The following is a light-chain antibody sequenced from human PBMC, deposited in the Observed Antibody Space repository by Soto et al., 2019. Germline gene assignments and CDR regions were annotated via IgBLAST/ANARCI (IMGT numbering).Light chain of an antibody. CDR2: AAS. CDR3: QQAYGAPPT. Sequence: DIQMTQSPSSLSASVGDRVTITCRASQSITTDLNWYQQTLGEAPKLLIYAASRLQIGVPSRFSGSGSGTDFTLTISSLQPEDFATYYCQQAYGAPPTFGQGTKVEIK. J-gene: IGKJ1*01. CDR1: QSITTD. V-gene: IGKV1-39*01.